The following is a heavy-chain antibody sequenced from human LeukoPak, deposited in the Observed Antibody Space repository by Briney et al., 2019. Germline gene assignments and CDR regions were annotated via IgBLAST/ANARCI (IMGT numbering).Heavy chain of an antibody. J-gene: IGHJ4*02. CDR2: IYYSGST. CDR1: GGSISSYY. CDR3: ARDLGDSSGYYGISDFGY. V-gene: IGHV4-59*01. D-gene: IGHD3-22*01. Sequence: SETLSLTCTVPGGSISSYYWSWIRQPPGKGLEWIGYIYYSGSTNYNPSLKSRVTISVDTSKNQFSLKLSSVTAADTAVYYCARDLGDSSGYYGISDFGYWGQGTLVTVSS.